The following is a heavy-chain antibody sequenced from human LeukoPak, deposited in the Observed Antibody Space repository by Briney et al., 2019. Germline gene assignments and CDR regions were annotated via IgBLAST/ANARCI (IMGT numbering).Heavy chain of an antibody. V-gene: IGHV1-69*05. Sequence: SVKVSCKASGGTFSSYAISWVRQAPGQGLEWMGGIIPIFGTANYAQKFQGRVTITTDESTSTAYMELSSLRSEDTAVYYCARGTPPSNWFDPWGQGTLVTVSS. CDR1: GGTFSSYA. J-gene: IGHJ5*02. CDR2: IIPIFGTA. CDR3: ARGTPPSNWFDP.